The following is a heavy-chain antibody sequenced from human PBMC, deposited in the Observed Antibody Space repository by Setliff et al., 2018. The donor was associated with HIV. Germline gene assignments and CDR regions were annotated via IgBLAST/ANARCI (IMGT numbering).Heavy chain of an antibody. CDR3: ARGLQYYDSGSYSEDY. CDR1: GGSISSGNW. V-gene: IGHV4-4*02. Sequence: SETLSLTCAVSGGSISSGNWLNWVRQPPGKGLEWIGEIYHSGSANYNPSLKSRVTISVDKSKNQFSLKLSSVTAADTAVYYCARGLQYYDSGSYSEDYWGQGTLVTVSS. J-gene: IGHJ4*02. CDR2: IYHSGSA. D-gene: IGHD3-10*01.